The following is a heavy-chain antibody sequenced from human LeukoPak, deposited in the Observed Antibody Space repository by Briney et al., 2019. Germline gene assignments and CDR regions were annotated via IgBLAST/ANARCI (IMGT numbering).Heavy chain of an antibody. Sequence: PSQTLSLTCAGHGWSFSGYYWSWIRQPPGKGLEWVVEINHSGSTNYNPSLKSRVTISVDTSKNQFSLKLSSVTAADTAVYYCARSGITMVRGVIIANRVLDYWGQGTLVTVSS. CDR3: ARSGITMVRGVIIANRVLDY. J-gene: IGHJ4*02. CDR1: GWSFSGYY. D-gene: IGHD3-10*01. V-gene: IGHV4-34*01. CDR2: INHSGST.